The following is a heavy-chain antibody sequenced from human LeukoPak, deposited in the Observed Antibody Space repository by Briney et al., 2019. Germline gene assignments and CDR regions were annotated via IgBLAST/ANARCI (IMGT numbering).Heavy chain of an antibody. V-gene: IGHV1-46*03. CDR2: INPSGGST. J-gene: IGHJ4*02. D-gene: IGHD6-13*01. Sequence: ASVKVSCKASGYTFTSYYMHWVRQAPGQGLEWMGIINPSGGSTSYAQKFQGRVTMTRDTSTSTVYMELSSLRSEDTAVYYCARETAAGTTTISQAFDYWGRGTLVTVSS. CDR1: GYTFTSYY. CDR3: ARETAAGTTTISQAFDY.